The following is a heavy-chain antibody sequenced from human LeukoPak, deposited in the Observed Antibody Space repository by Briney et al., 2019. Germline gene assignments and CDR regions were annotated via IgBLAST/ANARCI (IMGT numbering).Heavy chain of an antibody. CDR3: ARDLGDGEFDS. V-gene: IGHV3-53*01. J-gene: IGHJ4*02. Sequence: GGSLRLSCAASEFAVSSNDMSWVRQAPGKGLKWVSTIYVGGRTYYADSVKGRFTISRDDSKNTVYLQMNSLRAEDTATYFCARDLGDGEFDSWGQGTLVTVSS. CDR2: IYVGGRT. D-gene: IGHD3-10*01. CDR1: EFAVSSND.